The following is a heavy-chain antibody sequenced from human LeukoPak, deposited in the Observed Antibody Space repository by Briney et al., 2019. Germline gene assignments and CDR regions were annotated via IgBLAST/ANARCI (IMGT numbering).Heavy chain of an antibody. Sequence: SETLSLTCAVYGGSFSGYYWSWIRQPPGKGLEWIGKINHSGSTNYNPSLKSRVTISVDTSKNQFSLKLSSVTAADTAVYYCARAIAVAGLLYYFDYWGQGTLVTVSS. J-gene: IGHJ4*02. CDR2: INHSGST. CDR1: GGSFSGYY. CDR3: ARAIAVAGLLYYFDY. V-gene: IGHV4-34*01. D-gene: IGHD6-19*01.